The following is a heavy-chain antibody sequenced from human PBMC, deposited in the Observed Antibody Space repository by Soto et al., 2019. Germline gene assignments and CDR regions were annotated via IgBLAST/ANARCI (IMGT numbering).Heavy chain of an antibody. CDR1: GFTFSSYA. CDR3: AKDNDDLWSGYPSYYYGMDV. V-gene: IGHV3-23*01. CDR2: ISGSGGST. J-gene: IGHJ6*02. Sequence: GGSLRLSCAASGFTFSSYAMSWVRQAPGKGLAWVSAISGSGGSTYYADSVKGRFTISRDNSKNTLYLQMNSLRAEDTAVYYSAKDNDDLWSGYPSYYYGMDVWGQGTTVAVSS. D-gene: IGHD3-3*01.